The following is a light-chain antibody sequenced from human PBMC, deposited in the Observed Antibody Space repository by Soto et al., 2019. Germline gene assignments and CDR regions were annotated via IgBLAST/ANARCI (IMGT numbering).Light chain of an antibody. J-gene: IGKJ5*01. CDR2: DAS. CDR3: QQLSNWFFT. CDR1: QSVSSY. Sequence: EIVLTQSPATLSLSPGERATLSCRASQSVSSYLAWYQQKPGQAPRLLIYDASNRATGIPARFSCSGSGTDFTLTISSLEPEDFAVYYCQQLSNWFFTFGQGTRLEIK. V-gene: IGKV3-11*01.